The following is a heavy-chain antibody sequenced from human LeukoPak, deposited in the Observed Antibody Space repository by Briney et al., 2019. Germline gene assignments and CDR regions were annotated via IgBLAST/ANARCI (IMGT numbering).Heavy chain of an antibody. CDR2: INWNGGST. D-gene: IGHD6-19*01. Sequence: PGGSLRLSCAASGFTFYDYGMSWVRQAPGKGLEWVSGINWNGGSTGYADSVKGRFTISRDNAKNSLYLQMNSLRAEDTALYYCARDVAEQWLVPYFDYWGQGTLVTVSS. CDR3: ARDVAEQWLVPYFDY. CDR1: GFTFYDYG. J-gene: IGHJ4*02. V-gene: IGHV3-20*04.